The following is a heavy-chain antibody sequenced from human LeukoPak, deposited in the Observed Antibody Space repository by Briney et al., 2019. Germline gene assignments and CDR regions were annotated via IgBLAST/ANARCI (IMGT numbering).Heavy chain of an antibody. D-gene: IGHD3-22*01. CDR2: IQQDGSAK. Sequence: PGGRLRLSCAASEFTFSTSWMSWVRQAPGNGLEWGANIQQDGSAKYYVDSVKGRFTISRDNAKNSLYLQMNSLRAEDTAVYYCARFSLYDNSGYYSWLFDFWGQGTLVTVSS. CDR3: ARFSLYDNSGYYSWLFDF. CDR1: EFTFSTSW. J-gene: IGHJ4*02. V-gene: IGHV3-7*01.